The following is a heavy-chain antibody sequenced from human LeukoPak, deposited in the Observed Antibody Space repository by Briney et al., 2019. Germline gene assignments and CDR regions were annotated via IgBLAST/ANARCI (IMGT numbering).Heavy chain of an antibody. J-gene: IGHJ4*02. Sequence: ASVKASCKASGYTFTGYYMHWVRQAPGQGFEWMGWINPNSGGTNYAQKFQGRVTMTRDTSISTAYMELSRLRSDDTAVYYCARIAARHPYYFDYWGQGTLVTVSS. CDR1: GYTFTGYY. CDR2: INPNSGGT. D-gene: IGHD6-6*01. V-gene: IGHV1-2*02. CDR3: ARIAARHPYYFDY.